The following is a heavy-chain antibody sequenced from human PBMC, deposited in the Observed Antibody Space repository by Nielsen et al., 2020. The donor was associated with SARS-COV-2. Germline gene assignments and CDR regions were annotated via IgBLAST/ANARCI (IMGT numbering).Heavy chain of an antibody. J-gene: IGHJ6*02. CDR2: ISASGGST. CDR3: AKVRRGESYYYGMDV. Sequence: GESLKISCAASGFTFSSYAMSWVRQAPGKGLEWVSAISASGGSTYYADSVKGRFTISRDNSKNTLDLQMNSLRGEDTAIYYCAKVRRGESYYYGMDVWGQGTSVTVSS. D-gene: IGHD3-16*01. CDR1: GFTFSSYA. V-gene: IGHV3-23*01.